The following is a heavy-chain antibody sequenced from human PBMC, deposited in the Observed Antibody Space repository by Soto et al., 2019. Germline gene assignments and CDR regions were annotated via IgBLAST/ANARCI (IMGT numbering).Heavy chain of an antibody. J-gene: IGHJ5*02. CDR3: ARHFRGSYYYDSSGYYGNWFDP. CDR1: GGSISSSSYY. D-gene: IGHD3-22*01. Sequence: SETLSLTCTVSGGSISSSSYYWGWIRQPPGKGLEWIGSIYYSGSTYYNPSLKSRVTISVDTSKNQLSLKLSSVTAADTAVYYCARHFRGSYYYDSSGYYGNWFDPWGQGTLVTVSS. V-gene: IGHV4-39*01. CDR2: IYYSGST.